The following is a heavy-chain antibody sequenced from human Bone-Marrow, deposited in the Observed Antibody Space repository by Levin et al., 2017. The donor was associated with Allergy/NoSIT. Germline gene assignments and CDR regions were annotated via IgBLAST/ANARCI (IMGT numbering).Heavy chain of an antibody. V-gene: IGHV3-74*01. Sequence: GASVKVSCAASGFTFSSYWMHWVRQAPGKGLVWVSRINSDGSSTSYADSVKGRFTISRDNAKNTLYLQMNSLRAEDTAVYYCARDRQEDLDYWGQGTLVTVSS. CDR3: ARDRQEDLDY. J-gene: IGHJ4*02. CDR1: GFTFSSYW. CDR2: INSDGSST.